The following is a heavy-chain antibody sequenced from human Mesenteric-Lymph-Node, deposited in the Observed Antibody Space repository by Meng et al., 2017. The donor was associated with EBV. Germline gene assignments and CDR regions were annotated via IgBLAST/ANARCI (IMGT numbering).Heavy chain of an antibody. V-gene: IGHV1-8*01. J-gene: IGHJ4*02. D-gene: IGHD3-10*01. CDR2: MNPNIGNT. Sequence: QVQLVQSGAEVKKPGASVKVSCKASGYTFTTYDINWVRQATGQGLEWMGWMNPNIGNTGYAQKFQGRVSMTRDTSISTAYMALSSLKSEDTAVYYCARGVEGSGRDWYYWGQGTLVTVSS. CDR3: ARGVEGSGRDWYY. CDR1: GYTFTTYD.